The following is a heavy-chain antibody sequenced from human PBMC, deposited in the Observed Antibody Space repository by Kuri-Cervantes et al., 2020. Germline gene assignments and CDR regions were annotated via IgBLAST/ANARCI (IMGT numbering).Heavy chain of an antibody. V-gene: IGHV4-34*01. CDR2: INHSGST. CDR1: GGSFSGYY. J-gene: IGHJ5*02. CDR3: ARMADTNWFDP. Sequence: SQTLSLTCAVYGGSFSGYYWNWIRQPPGKGLEWIGEINHSGSTNYNPSLKSRVTISIDTSKNQFSLKLSSVTAADTAVYYCARMADTNWFDPWGQGTLVTDSS. D-gene: IGHD6-19*01.